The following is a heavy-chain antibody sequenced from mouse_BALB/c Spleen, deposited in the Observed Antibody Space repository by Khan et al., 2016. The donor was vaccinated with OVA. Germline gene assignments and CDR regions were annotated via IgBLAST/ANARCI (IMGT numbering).Heavy chain of an antibody. J-gene: IGHJ2*01. D-gene: IGHD2-13*01. V-gene: IGHV1-69*02. CDR3: TRGDPGNFDY. Sequence: QVQLQQPGAELVRPGASVKLSCKASGYTFTSYWINWVRQRPGQGPEWIGNIYTSDSYTNYNQKFKDKATLTVDKSSSTADMQLSRPTSEDSAVFYCTRGDPGNFDYWGQGTTLTVSS. CDR1: GYTFTSYW. CDR2: IYTSDSYT.